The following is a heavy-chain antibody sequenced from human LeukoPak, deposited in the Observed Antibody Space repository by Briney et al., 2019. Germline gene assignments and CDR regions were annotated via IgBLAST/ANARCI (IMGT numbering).Heavy chain of an antibody. Sequence: SETLSLTCAVYGGSFRGYYWSWIRQPPGKGLEWIGEINHSGSTNYTPSLKSRVTISVDTSKNQFSLRLSSVTAADTAVYYCARDGAGGSVWYGFDYWGQGTLVTVSS. CDR1: GGSFRGYY. D-gene: IGHD6-13*01. J-gene: IGHJ4*02. V-gene: IGHV4-34*01. CDR2: INHSGST. CDR3: ARDGAGGSVWYGFDY.